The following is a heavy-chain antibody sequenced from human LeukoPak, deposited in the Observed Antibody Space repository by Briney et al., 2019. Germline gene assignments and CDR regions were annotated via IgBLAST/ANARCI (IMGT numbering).Heavy chain of an antibody. Sequence: GGSLRLSCAASGFTVSSNYMSWVRQAPGKGLEWVAVIYSGGSTYYADSVKGRFTISRDNSKNTLYLQMNSLRAEDTAVYYCAREYDSSGYHGPSFDYWGQGTLVTVSS. CDR3: AREYDSSGYHGPSFDY. CDR1: GFTVSSNY. D-gene: IGHD3-22*01. J-gene: IGHJ4*02. CDR2: IYSGGST. V-gene: IGHV3-66*01.